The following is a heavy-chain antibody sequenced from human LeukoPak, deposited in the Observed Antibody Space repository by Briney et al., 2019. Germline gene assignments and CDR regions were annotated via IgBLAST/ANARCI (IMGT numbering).Heavy chain of an antibody. V-gene: IGHV3-48*04. D-gene: IGHD3-9*01. CDR3: AREYHDILTGYSTSFSDY. Sequence: GGSLRLSCAASGFTFSSYSMNWVRQAPGKGLEWVSYSSSSSSTIYYADSVKGRFTISRDNAKNSLYLQMNSLRAEDTAVYYCAREYHDILTGYSTSFSDYWGQGTLVTVSS. J-gene: IGHJ4*02. CDR1: GFTFSSYS. CDR2: SSSSSSTI.